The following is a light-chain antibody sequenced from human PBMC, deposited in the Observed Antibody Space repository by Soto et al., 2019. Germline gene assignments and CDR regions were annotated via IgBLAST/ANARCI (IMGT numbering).Light chain of an antibody. J-gene: IGLJ2*01. CDR2: EVN. CDR1: SSDVGGYNY. Sequence: QSALTQPPSASGSPGQSVTITCTGSSSDVGGYNYVSWYQQYPGKAPKVMIYEVNKRPSGVPDRFSGSKSGNMASLTVSGLQAEDEADYYCISFAGTNNPLFGGGTKLTVL. V-gene: IGLV2-8*01. CDR3: ISFAGTNNPL.